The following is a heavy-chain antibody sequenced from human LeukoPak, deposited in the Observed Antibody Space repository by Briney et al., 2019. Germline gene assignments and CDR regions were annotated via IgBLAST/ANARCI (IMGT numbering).Heavy chain of an antibody. J-gene: IGHJ4*02. V-gene: IGHV4-59*01. CDR1: GGSISSYY. CDR3: ARGPWRLGEYHHLDY. D-gene: IGHD3-10*01. CDR2: IYYSGST. Sequence: SETLSLTSTVSGGSISSYYWSWIRQPPGKGLEWIGYIYYSGSTNYNPSLKSRVTISVDTSKNQFSLKLSSVTAADTAVYYCARGPWRLGEYHHLDYWGQGTLVTVSS.